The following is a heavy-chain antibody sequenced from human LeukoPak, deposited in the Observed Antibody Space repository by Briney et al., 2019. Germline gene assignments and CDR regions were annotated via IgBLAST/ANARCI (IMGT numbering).Heavy chain of an antibody. Sequence: KPGGSLRLSCAASGFAFSSYSMNWVRQPPGKGLEWVASISLNSASIYYADSVKGRFTTSRDNAKNSLYLQMNSLRAEDTAVYYCAFYQLPYYYYYYGMDVWGQGTTVTVSS. J-gene: IGHJ6*02. CDR3: AFYQLPYYYYYYGMDV. CDR1: GFAFSSYS. D-gene: IGHD2-2*01. CDR2: ISLNSASI. V-gene: IGHV3-21*01.